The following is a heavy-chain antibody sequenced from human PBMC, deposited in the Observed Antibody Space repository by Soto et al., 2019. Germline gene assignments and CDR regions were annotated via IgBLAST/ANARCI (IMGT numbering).Heavy chain of an antibody. Sequence: PPETLSLTCTVSGGSISSGDYYWSWIRQPPGKGLEWIGYIYYSGSTYYNPSLKSRVTISVDTSKNQFSLKLSSVTAADTAVYYCARGYYGSGSYNYYYGMDFWGQGTMVTVSS. CDR1: GGSISSGDYY. CDR3: ARGYYGSGSYNYYYGMDF. CDR2: IYYSGST. V-gene: IGHV4-30-4*01. J-gene: IGHJ6*02. D-gene: IGHD3-10*01.